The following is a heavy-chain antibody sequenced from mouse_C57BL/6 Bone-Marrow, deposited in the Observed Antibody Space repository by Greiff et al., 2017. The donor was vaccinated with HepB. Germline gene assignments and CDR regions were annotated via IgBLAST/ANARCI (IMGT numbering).Heavy chain of an antibody. J-gene: IGHJ1*03. CDR3: TGNYVWYFDV. CDR2: IDPENGDT. Sequence: EVQLQQSGAELVRPGASVKLSCTASGFNIKDDYMHWVKQRPEQGLEWIGWIDPENGDTEYASKFQGKATITADTSSNTAYLQLSSLTSEDTAVYYCTGNYVWYFDVWGTGTTVTVSS. CDR1: GFNIKDDY. D-gene: IGHD2-1*01. V-gene: IGHV14-4*01.